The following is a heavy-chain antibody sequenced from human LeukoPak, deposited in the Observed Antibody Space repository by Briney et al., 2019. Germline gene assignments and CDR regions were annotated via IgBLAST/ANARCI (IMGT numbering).Heavy chain of an antibody. CDR1: GFTFSSYA. CDR3: AKEGIAVAGTGIDY. J-gene: IGHJ4*02. CDR2: ISYDGSNK. V-gene: IGHV3-30*04. D-gene: IGHD6-19*01. Sequence: GGSLRLSCAASGFTFSSYAMHWVRQAPGKGLEWVAVISYDGSNKYYADSVKGRFTISRDNSKNTLYLQMNSLRAEDTAVYYCAKEGIAVAGTGIDYWGQGTLVTVSS.